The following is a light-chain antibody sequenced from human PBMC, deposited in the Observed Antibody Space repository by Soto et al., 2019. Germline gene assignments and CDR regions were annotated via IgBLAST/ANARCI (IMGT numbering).Light chain of an antibody. V-gene: IGKV1-39*01. CDR1: ESISRH. Sequence: DIQMTQSPSSLSASVGDRVTITCRASESISRHLNWYQQQPGKAPKLLIYAASSLQNGVPSRFSGGGAGTDFTLTISNLQPEDFATYYCHQSYSTLSLTFGQGTRLEIK. CDR3: HQSYSTLSLT. J-gene: IGKJ5*01. CDR2: AAS.